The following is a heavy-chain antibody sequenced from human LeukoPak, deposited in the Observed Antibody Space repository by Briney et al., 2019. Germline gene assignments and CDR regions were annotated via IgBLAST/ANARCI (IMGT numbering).Heavy chain of an antibody. D-gene: IGHD3-22*01. J-gene: IGHJ4*02. CDR3: ARSGYDSSSYHHY. CDR1: GGSISSSSYY. Sequence: SETLSLTCTVSGGSISSSSYYWGWIRQPPGKGLEWIGSIYYSGSTYYNPSLKSRVTISVDTSKNQFSLKLSSVTAADTAVYYCARSGYDSSSYHHYWGQGTLVTVSS. CDR2: IYYSGST. V-gene: IGHV4-39*01.